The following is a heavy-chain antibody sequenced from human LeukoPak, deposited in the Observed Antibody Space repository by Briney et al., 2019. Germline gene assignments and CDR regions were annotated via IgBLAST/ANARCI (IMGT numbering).Heavy chain of an antibody. Sequence: ASVKVSCKASGYTFTSYGISWGRQAPGQGLEWMGWISAYNGNTNYAQKLQGRVTMTTDTSTSTAYMELRSLRSDDTAVYYCARSEDYGGPFDPWGQGTLVTVSS. V-gene: IGHV1-18*01. J-gene: IGHJ5*02. CDR2: ISAYNGNT. CDR3: ARSEDYGGPFDP. D-gene: IGHD4-17*01. CDR1: GYTFTSYG.